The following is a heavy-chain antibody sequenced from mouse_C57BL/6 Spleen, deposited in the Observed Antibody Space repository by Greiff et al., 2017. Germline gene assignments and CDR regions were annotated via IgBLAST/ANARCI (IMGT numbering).Heavy chain of an antibody. CDR2: ISSGSSTI. CDR1: GFTFSDYG. Sequence: EVHLVESGGGLVKPGGSLKLSCAASGFTFSDYGMHWVRQAPEKGLEWVAYISSGSSTIYYADTVKGRFTISRDNAKNTLFLQMTSLRSEDTAMYYCASYSNYYYAMDYWGQGTSVTVSS. CDR3: ASYSNYYYAMDY. D-gene: IGHD2-5*01. J-gene: IGHJ4*01. V-gene: IGHV5-17*01.